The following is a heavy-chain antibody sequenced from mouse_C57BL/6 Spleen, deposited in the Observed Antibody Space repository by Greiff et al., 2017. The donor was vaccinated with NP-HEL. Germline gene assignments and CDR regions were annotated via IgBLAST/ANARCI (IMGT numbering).Heavy chain of an antibody. D-gene: IGHD1-1*01. V-gene: IGHV3-1*01. Sequence: VQLKESGPGMVKPSQSLSLTCTVTGYSITSGYDWHWIRHFPGNKLEWMGYISYSGSTNYNPSLKSRISITHDTSKNHFFLKLNSVTTEDTATYYCARDDGSSYWYFDVWGTGTTVTVSS. J-gene: IGHJ1*03. CDR3: ARDDGSSYWYFDV. CDR2: ISYSGST. CDR1: GYSITSGYD.